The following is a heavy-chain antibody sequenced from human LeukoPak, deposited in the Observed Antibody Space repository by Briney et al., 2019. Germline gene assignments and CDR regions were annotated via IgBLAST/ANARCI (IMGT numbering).Heavy chain of an antibody. CDR1: GYIFTNFG. J-gene: IGHJ6*03. V-gene: IGHV1-2*02. CDR3: ARDAGGHNWNYAYYYYYMDV. D-gene: IGHD1-7*01. Sequence: ASVKVSCKASGYIFTNFGISWVRQAPGQGLEWMGWINPNSGGTNYAQKFQGRVTMTRDTSISTAYMELSSLRSEDTAVYYCARDAGGHNWNYAYYYYYMDVWGKGTTVTVSS. CDR2: INPNSGGT.